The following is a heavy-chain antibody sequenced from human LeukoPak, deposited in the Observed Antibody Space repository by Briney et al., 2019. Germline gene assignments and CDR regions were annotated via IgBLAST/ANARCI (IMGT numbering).Heavy chain of an antibody. CDR1: GFTFSSYG. D-gene: IGHD2-2*02. Sequence: GGSLRLSCAASGFTFSSYGMHWVRQAPGKGLEWVAFIRYDGSNKYYADSVKGRLTISRDSSKNTLYLQMNSLRAEDTAVYYCATRSYCSSTSCYNVGYWGQGTLVTVSS. CDR2: IRYDGSNK. CDR3: ATRSYCSSTSCYNVGY. V-gene: IGHV3-30*02. J-gene: IGHJ4*02.